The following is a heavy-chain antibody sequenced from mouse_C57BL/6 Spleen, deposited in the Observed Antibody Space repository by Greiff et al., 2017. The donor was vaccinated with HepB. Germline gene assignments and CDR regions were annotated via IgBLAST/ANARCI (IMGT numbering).Heavy chain of an antibody. CDR3: ARSNHYYAMDY. Sequence: QVQLQQPGAELVKPGASVKLSCKASGYTFTSYWMHWVKQRPGQGLEWIGMIHPNSGSTNYNEKFKSKATLTVDKSSSTAYMQLSSLTSEDSAVYYCARSNHYYAMDYWGQGTSVTVSS. J-gene: IGHJ4*01. D-gene: IGHD2-5*01. V-gene: IGHV1-64*01. CDR1: GYTFTSYW. CDR2: IHPNSGST.